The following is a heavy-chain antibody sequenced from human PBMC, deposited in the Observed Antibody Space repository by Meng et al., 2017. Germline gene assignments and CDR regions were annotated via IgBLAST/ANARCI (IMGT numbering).Heavy chain of an antibody. V-gene: IGHV1-3*01. Sequence: QGQSVQSGADVAKPGATVKVSFKASGYTFTSSTIHWWRQAPGQSLAWMGWIKSANGDAKYSPKFQGRLTLTRDTSASTAYLELSSLTFEDTAVYYCARGTGSSWFDPWGQGTLVTVSS. CDR3: ARGTGSSWFDP. J-gene: IGHJ5*02. D-gene: IGHD6-13*01. CDR1: GYTFTSST. CDR2: IKSANGDA.